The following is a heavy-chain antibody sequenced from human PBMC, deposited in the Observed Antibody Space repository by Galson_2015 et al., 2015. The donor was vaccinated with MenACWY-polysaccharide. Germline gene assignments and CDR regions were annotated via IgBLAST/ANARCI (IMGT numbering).Heavy chain of an antibody. CDR1: GGSVTSGTDY. V-gene: IGHV4-61*01. CDR3: AREPTYSGSFGWFDS. Sequence: SETLSLTCTVSGGSVTSGTDYWSWLRQSPGKGLEWIGYMSYTGRANSNPSLRSRVTISIDTSKNQFSLWLTSVTAADTAMYYCAREPTYSGSFGWFDSWGQGTLVTVSS. J-gene: IGHJ5*01. D-gene: IGHD1-26*01. CDR2: MSYTGRA.